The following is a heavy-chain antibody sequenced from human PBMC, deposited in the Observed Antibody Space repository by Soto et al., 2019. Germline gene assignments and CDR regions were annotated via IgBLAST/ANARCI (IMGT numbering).Heavy chain of an antibody. Sequence: QVQLQESGPGLVKPSQTLSLTCTVSGGSISSGGYYWSWIRQHPGKGLEWIGYIYYSGSTYYNPSLKRRGTKSVDTSKNQFTLKLSSVTAADTAGYYCARRDLGVVDYGRDVWGQGTTVTVSS. J-gene: IGHJ6*02. CDR3: ARRDLGVVDYGRDV. CDR1: GGSISSGGYY. CDR2: IYYSGST. D-gene: IGHD2-15*01. V-gene: IGHV4-31*03.